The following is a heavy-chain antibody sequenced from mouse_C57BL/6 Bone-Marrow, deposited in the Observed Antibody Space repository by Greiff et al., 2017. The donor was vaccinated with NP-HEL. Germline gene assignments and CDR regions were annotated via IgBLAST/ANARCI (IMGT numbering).Heavy chain of an antibody. D-gene: IGHD5-1*01. J-gene: IGHJ3*01. CDR3: ARSTAPRFAY. CDR2: ISGGGGNT. Sequence: EVMLVESGGGLVKPGGSLKLSCAASGFTFSSYTMSWVRQTPEKRLEWVATISGGGGNTYYPDSVKGRFTISRDNAKNTLYLQMSSLRSEDTALYYCARSTAPRFAYWGQGTLVTVSA. V-gene: IGHV5-9*01. CDR1: GFTFSSYT.